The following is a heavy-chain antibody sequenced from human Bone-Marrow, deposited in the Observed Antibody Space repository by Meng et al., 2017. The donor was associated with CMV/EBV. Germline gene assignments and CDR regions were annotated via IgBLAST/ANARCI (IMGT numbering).Heavy chain of an antibody. CDR3: ARDRPRLKVVPAAAIDY. V-gene: IGHV3-30*04. CDR2: ISYDGSNK. CDR1: GFTFSSYA. J-gene: IGHJ4*02. Sequence: GGSLRLSCAASGFTFSSYAMHWVRQAPGKGLEWVAVISYDGSNKYYADSVKGRFTISRDNSKNTLYLQMNSLRAEDTAVYYCARDRPRLKVVPAAAIDYWGQGTLVTVSS. D-gene: IGHD2-2*01.